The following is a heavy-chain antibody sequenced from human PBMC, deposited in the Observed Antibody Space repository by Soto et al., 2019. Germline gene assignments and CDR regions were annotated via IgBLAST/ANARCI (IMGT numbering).Heavy chain of an antibody. CDR3: ARGRSIVVVVAATRGTGWFDP. CDR2: INHSGST. CDR1: GGSFSGYY. Sequence: PSETLSLTCAVYGGSFSGYYWSWIRQPPGKGLEWIGEINHSGSTNYNPSLKSRVTISVDTSKNQFSLKLSSVTAADTAVYYCARGRSIVVVVAATRGTGWFDPWGQGTLLTVSS. J-gene: IGHJ5*02. V-gene: IGHV4-34*01. D-gene: IGHD2-15*01.